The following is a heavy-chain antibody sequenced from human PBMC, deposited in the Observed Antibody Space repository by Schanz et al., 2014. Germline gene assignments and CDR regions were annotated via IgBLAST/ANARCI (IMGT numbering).Heavy chain of an antibody. V-gene: IGHV3-23*04. D-gene: IGHD3-22*01. CDR1: GFTFNNYD. CDR2: ISGGGGSA. CDR3: AKVWGSDYFYPFDY. J-gene: IGHJ4*02. Sequence: VYLVESGGGVVQPGGSLRLSCAASGFTFNNYDMNWVRLVPGKGLECVSGISGGGGSAYYADSVKGRFTISRDNSKNTLYLQMSSLRAEDTAVYYCAKVWGSDYFYPFDYWGQGTLVTVSS.